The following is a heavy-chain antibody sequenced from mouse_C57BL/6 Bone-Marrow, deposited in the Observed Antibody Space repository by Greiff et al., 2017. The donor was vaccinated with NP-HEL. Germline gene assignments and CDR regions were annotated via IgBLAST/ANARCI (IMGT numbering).Heavy chain of an antibody. CDR1: GFTFSDYG. J-gene: IGHJ4*01. CDR3: GALYAMDY. CDR2: ISSGSSTI. V-gene: IGHV5-17*01. Sequence: EVKLVESGGGLVKPGGSLKLSCAASGFTFSDYGMHWVRQAPEKGLEWVAYISSGSSTIYYADTVKGRFTISRDNAKNTLFLQMTSLRSENTAMYYCGALYAMDYWGQGTSVTVSS.